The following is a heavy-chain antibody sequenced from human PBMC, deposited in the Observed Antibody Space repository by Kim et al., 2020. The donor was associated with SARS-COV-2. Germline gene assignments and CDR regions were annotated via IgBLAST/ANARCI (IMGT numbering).Heavy chain of an antibody. V-gene: IGHV3-11*05. J-gene: IGHJ6*02. CDR2: ISSSSSYT. Sequence: GGSLRLSCAASGFTFSDYYMSWIRQAPGKGLEWVSYISSSSSYTNYADSVKGRITISRDNAKNSLYLQMNSLRAEDTAVYYWARVGYDYVWGSYRDYYYYYGMDVWGPGTTVTVSS. D-gene: IGHD3-16*02. CDR3: ARVGYDYVWGSYRDYYYYYGMDV. CDR1: GFTFSDYY.